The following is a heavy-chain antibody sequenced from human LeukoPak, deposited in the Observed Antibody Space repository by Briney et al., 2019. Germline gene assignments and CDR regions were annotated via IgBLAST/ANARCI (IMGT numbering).Heavy chain of an antibody. CDR3: ARQGPLTTAVTTRTNPFDY. D-gene: IGHD4-11*01. V-gene: IGHV4-59*08. CDR1: GGSISSFY. J-gene: IGHJ4*02. CDR2: IYYSGST. Sequence: SETLSLTCTVSGGSISSFYWSWIRQPPGKGLEWIGYIYYSGSTSYNPSLKSRVTISVDTSKNQFSLKLNSVTAADTAVYYCARQGPLTTAVTTRTNPFDYWGQGTLVTVSS.